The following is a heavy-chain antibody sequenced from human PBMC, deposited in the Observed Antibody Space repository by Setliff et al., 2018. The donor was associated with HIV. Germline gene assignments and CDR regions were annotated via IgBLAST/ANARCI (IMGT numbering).Heavy chain of an antibody. Sequence: ASVKVSCKASGYTFTSYYMHWVRQAPGQGLEWMGIINPSGGSTSYAQKFQGRVTMTRDTSTSTIYMELNSLTSEDAAVYYCARDNTAFDIWGQGTMVTVSS. V-gene: IGHV1-46*01. J-gene: IGHJ3*02. CDR3: ARDNTAFDI. CDR1: GYTFTSYY. D-gene: IGHD2-2*02. CDR2: INPSGGST.